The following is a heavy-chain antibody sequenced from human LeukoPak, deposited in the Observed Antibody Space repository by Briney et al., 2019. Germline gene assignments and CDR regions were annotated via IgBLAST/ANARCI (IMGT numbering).Heavy chain of an antibody. CDR1: GGSISSYY. J-gene: IGHJ4*02. D-gene: IGHD6-13*01. CDR3: ASTSSSWPNFDY. CDR2: IYYSGST. Sequence: KPSETLSLTCTVSGGSISSYYWSWIRQPPGKGLEWIGYIYYSGSTNYNPSLKSRVTISVDTSKNQFSLKLSSETAADTAVYYCASTSSSWPNFDYWGQGTLVTVSS. V-gene: IGHV4-59*08.